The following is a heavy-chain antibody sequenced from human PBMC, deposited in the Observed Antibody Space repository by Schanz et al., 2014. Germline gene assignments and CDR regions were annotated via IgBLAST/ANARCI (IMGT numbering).Heavy chain of an antibody. D-gene: IGHD3-9*01. J-gene: IGHJ4*02. CDR3: ARESRPDYDFLTAYYSIDY. CDR2: IDGRGTTV. CDR1: GFSFSSYS. Sequence: EADLVESGGGLIQRGESLRLSCSASGFSFSSYSMNWVRQAPGQGLEWLSYIDGRGTTVYYADTVKGPFTVSRDNARNSLYLHMNALRAEDTAMYECARESRPDYDFLTAYYSIDYWGQGTLVTVSS. V-gene: IGHV3-48*01.